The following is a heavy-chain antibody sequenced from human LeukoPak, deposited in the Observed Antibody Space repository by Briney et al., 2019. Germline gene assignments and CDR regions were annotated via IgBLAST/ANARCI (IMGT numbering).Heavy chain of an antibody. Sequence: GGSLRLSCAASGFTFSSYAMHWVRQAPGKGLEWVAVISYDGSNKYYADSVKGRFTISRDNSKNTLYLQMNSLRAEDTAVYYCARDGPYDYVWGSPPEVVDYYYGMDVWGQGTTVTVSS. CDR2: ISYDGSNK. V-gene: IGHV3-30-3*01. CDR3: ARDGPYDYVWGSPPEVVDYYYGMDV. D-gene: IGHD3-16*01. J-gene: IGHJ6*02. CDR1: GFTFSSYA.